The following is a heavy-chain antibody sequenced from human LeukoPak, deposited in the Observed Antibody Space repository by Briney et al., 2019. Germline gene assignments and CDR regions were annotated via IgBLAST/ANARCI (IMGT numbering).Heavy chain of an antibody. CDR3: ARDGNDYGDY. Sequence: SETLSLTCAVSGYSISSGYYWGWIRQPPGKGLEWIGNIYHSGNTYYNPSLKSRVTISVDTSRNQFSLKLSSVTAADTAVYYCARDGNDYGDYWGQGTLVTVSS. CDR2: IYHSGNT. D-gene: IGHD1-1*01. J-gene: IGHJ4*02. V-gene: IGHV4-38-2*02. CDR1: GYSISSGYY.